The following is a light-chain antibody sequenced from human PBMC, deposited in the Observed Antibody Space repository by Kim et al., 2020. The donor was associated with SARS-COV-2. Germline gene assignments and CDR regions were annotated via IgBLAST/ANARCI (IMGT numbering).Light chain of an antibody. J-gene: IGLJ2*01. Sequence: ALGKTVRITCKGDNLRSYYASWYQQKPGQSPVLVIYGKNNRPSGIPDRFSGSSSGNTASLTITGAQAEDEADYYCNSRDSSGNHLVFGGGTQLTVL. CDR2: GKN. CDR3: NSRDSSGNHLV. V-gene: IGLV3-19*01. CDR1: NLRSYY.